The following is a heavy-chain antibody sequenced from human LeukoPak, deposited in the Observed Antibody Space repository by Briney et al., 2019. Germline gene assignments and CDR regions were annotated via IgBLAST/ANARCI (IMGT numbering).Heavy chain of an antibody. CDR1: GFTFSDYY. CDR3: ARRAGAYSHPYDY. V-gene: IGHV3-53*01. Sequence: GGSLRLSCAASGFTFSDYYMSWIRQAPGKGLELVSFIFSGTIHYSDSVKGRFPISRANSKNTLYLQMNSLRAEDTAVYYCARRAGAYSHPYDYWGQGTLVTVSS. J-gene: IGHJ4*02. CDR2: IFSGTI. D-gene: IGHD4/OR15-4a*01.